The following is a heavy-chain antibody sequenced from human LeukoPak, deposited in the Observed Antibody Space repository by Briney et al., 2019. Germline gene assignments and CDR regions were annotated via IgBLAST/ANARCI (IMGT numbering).Heavy chain of an antibody. CDR1: GFTFSSYA. D-gene: IGHD5-24*01. CDR2: ISYDGSNN. J-gene: IGHJ4*02. Sequence: GGSLRLSCAASGFTFSSYAMHWVRQAPGKGLEWVAVISYDGSNNYYADSVRGRFTIYRDNSKDTLYLQMNSLGAADTAVYYCAKSNGVDRNGYNSDYFDYWGQGTLVTVSS. V-gene: IGHV3-30-3*02. CDR3: AKSNGVDRNGYNSDYFDY.